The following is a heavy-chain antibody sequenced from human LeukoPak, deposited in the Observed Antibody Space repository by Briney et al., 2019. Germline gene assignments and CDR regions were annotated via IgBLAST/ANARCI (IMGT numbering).Heavy chain of an antibody. CDR3: AVEREEWLRLGY. V-gene: IGHV1-18*01. Sequence: ASVKVSCKASGFTFTSYGISWVRQAPGQGLEWMGWISAYNGNTNYAQKLQGRVTMTTDTSTSTAYMELSSLRSEDTAVYYCAVEREEWLRLGYWGQGTLVTVSS. CDR1: GFTFTSYG. J-gene: IGHJ4*02. CDR2: ISAYNGNT. D-gene: IGHD5-12*01.